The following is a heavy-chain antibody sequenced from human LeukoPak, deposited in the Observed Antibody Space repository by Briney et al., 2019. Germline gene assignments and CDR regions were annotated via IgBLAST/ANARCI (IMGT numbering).Heavy chain of an antibody. Sequence: TSETLSLTCTVSGGSISSSSYYWGWIRQPPGKGLEWIGSIYYSGSTYYNPSLKSRVTISVDTSKNQFSLKLSSVTAADTAVYYCARNFIGYSYGCFDYWGQGTLVTVSS. J-gene: IGHJ4*02. CDR3: ARNFIGYSYGCFDY. CDR1: GGSISSSSYY. CDR2: IYYSGST. V-gene: IGHV4-39*07. D-gene: IGHD5-18*01.